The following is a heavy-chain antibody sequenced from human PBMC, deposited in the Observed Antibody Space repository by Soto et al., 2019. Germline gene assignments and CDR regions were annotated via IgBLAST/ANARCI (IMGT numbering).Heavy chain of an antibody. V-gene: IGHV3-21*01. Sequence: GGSLRLSCAASGFTFSSYSMNWVRQAPGKGLEWVSSISSSSSYIYYADSVKGRFTISRDNAKNSLYLQMNSLRAEDTAVYYCARDPGIEARHEQKWFDPWGQGTLVTVSS. CDR1: GFTFSSYS. D-gene: IGHD6-6*01. CDR2: ISSSSSYI. CDR3: ARDPGIEARHEQKWFDP. J-gene: IGHJ5*02.